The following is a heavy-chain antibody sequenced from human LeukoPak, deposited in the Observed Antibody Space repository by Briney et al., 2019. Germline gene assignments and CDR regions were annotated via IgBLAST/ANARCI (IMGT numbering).Heavy chain of an antibody. CDR1: GGSISTYY. D-gene: IGHD6-19*01. CDR2: IYYSGST. Sequence: PSETLSLTCTVSGGSISTYYWSWIRQPPGKGLEWIGYIYYSGSTNCNPSLKSRVTISVDTSKNQFSLKLSSVTAADTAVFYCARPVAGTVDAFDIWGQGTMITVSS. CDR3: ARPVAGTVDAFDI. V-gene: IGHV4-59*08. J-gene: IGHJ3*02.